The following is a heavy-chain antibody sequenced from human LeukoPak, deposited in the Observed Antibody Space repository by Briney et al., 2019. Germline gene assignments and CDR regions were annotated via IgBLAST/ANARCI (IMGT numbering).Heavy chain of an antibody. D-gene: IGHD1-26*01. CDR1: GFTFSSYG. J-gene: IGHJ4*02. V-gene: IGHV3-30*02. CDR2: IRFDGTNK. CDR3: AKSSQWAFDY. Sequence: PGGSLRLSCAASGFTFSSYGMHWVRQAPGKGLEWVAFIRFDGTNKYYVDSVKGRFTISRDNSKNRLYLLMNSLRSDDTAVYYCAKSSQWAFDYWGQGTLVTVSS.